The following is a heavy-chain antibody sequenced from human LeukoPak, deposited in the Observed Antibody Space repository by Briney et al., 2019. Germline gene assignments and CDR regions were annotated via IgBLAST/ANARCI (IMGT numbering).Heavy chain of an antibody. CDR2: INPSGGST. CDR1: GYTFTTYY. V-gene: IGHV1-46*04. CDR3: ASYHHRDFGDYYGMDV. D-gene: IGHD4-17*01. Sequence: ASVKVSCKASGYTFTTYYMHWVRQAPGQGFEWMGIINPSGGSTRYAQKLQGRVTMTRDTSTSTVYMELSSLISEDTAVYYCASYHHRDFGDYYGMDVWGQGTTVTVSS. J-gene: IGHJ6*02.